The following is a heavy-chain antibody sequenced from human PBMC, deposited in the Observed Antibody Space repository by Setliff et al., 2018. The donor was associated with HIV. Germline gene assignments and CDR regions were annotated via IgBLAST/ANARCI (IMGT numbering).Heavy chain of an antibody. D-gene: IGHD2-21*02. CDR3: ATTECRGADCPQMYDY. CDR2: LNYVGVT. V-gene: IGHV4-34*01. J-gene: IGHJ4*02. Sequence: PSETLSLTCAVHGGSFSGSYWSWFRQPPGKGLEWIGELNYVGVTNHNPSLKSRVTISVEASKRQWSLKLNSVTAADTAVYFCATTECRGADCPQMYDYWGQGILVTVSS. CDR1: GGSFSGSY.